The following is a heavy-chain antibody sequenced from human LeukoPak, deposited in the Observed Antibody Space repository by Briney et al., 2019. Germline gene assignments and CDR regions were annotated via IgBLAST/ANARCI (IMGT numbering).Heavy chain of an antibody. CDR3: ARVVPPTDYGSGSYFWDPYYFDY. Sequence: GGSLRLSCAASGFTFSSYGMSWVRQAPGKGLEWVSAISGSSGSTYYADSVKGRFTISRDNSKNTLYLQMNSLRAEDTAVYYCARVVPPTDYGSGSYFWDPYYFDYWGQGTLVTVSS. D-gene: IGHD3-10*01. CDR1: GFTFSSYG. CDR2: ISGSSGST. J-gene: IGHJ4*02. V-gene: IGHV3-23*01.